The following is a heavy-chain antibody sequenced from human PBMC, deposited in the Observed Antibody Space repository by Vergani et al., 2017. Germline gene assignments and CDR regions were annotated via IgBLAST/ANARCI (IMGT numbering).Heavy chain of an antibody. J-gene: IGHJ6*02. Sequence: QVQLQESGPGLVKPSQTLSLTCAVSGGSISSGGYSWSWIRQPPGKGLEWIGYIYHSGSTYYNPSLKSRVTISVDRSKNQFSLKLSSVTAADTAVYYCARALNNYCSGGSCYSGSYYYYGMDVWGQGTTVTVSS. CDR1: GGSISSGGYS. CDR3: ARALNNYCSGGSCYSGSYYYYGMDV. CDR2: IYHSGST. D-gene: IGHD2-15*01. V-gene: IGHV4-30-2*01.